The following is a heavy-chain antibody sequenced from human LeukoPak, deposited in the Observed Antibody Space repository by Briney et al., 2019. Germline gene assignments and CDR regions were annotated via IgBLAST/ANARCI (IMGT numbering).Heavy chain of an antibody. V-gene: IGHV3-23*01. CDR1: GFTFSSYA. Sequence: PGGSLRLSCAASGFTFSSYAMSWVRQAPGKGMEWVSAISGSGGSTYYADSVKGRFTISRDSSKNTLYLQMNSLRAEDTAVYYCAKDRGSDSSGYYYEGFDYWGQGTLVTVSS. J-gene: IGHJ4*02. CDR3: AKDRGSDSSGYYYEGFDY. CDR2: ISGSGGST. D-gene: IGHD3-22*01.